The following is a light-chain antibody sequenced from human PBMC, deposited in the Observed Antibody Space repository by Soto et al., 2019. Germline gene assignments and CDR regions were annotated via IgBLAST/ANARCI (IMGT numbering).Light chain of an antibody. J-gene: IGKJ2*01. CDR2: KVS. Sequence: DVVMTQSPLSLPVTLGQPASISCRSSQSLVSSNGNTYLNWFQQRPGQSPRRLVYKVSNRDSGVPDRFSGSGSGTDFTPNISRVEAEDVGVYYCMQGGHRPTFGQGTKLEIK. V-gene: IGKV2-30*01. CDR1: QSLVSSNGNTY. CDR3: MQGGHRPT.